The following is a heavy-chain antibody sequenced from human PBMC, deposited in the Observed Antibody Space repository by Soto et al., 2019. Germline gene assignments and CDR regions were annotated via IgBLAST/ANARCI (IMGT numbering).Heavy chain of an antibody. D-gene: IGHD3-9*01. CDR1: GFSLSTSEVG. CDR3: AHRFDWYYFNY. V-gene: IGHV2-5*02. Sequence: ESGPTLVNPTQTLTLTCTFSGFSLSTSEVGVGWFRQPPGKALEWLALIYWDDDKRYSPSLKSRLTITKDTSKNRVVLTMTNMDPVDTATYYCAHRFDWYYFNYWGQGTLVTVSS. J-gene: IGHJ4*02. CDR2: IYWDDDK.